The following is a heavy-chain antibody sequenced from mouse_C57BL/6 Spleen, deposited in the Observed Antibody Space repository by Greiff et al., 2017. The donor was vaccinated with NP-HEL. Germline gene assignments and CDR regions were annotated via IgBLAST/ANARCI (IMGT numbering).Heavy chain of an antibody. J-gene: IGHJ4*01. CDR1: GFTFSDYG. D-gene: IGHD2-1*01. CDR2: ISSGSSTI. V-gene: IGHV5-17*01. CDR3: ARGAIYYGNVYAMDY. Sequence: VQLQQSGGGLVKPGGSLKLSCAASGFTFSDYGMHWVRQAPEKGLEWVAYISSGSSTIYYADTVKGRFTISRDNAKNTLFLQMTSLRSEDTAMYYCARGAIYYGNVYAMDYWGQGTSVTVSS.